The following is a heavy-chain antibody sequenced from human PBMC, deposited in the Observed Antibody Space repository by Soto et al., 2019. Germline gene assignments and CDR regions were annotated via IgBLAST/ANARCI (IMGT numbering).Heavy chain of an antibody. CDR2: ISGSGGST. V-gene: IGHV3-23*01. CDR3: AKDRLAGGFDY. J-gene: IGHJ4*02. CDR1: GFTFSSYA. D-gene: IGHD3-16*01. Sequence: GGSLRLSCAASGFTFSSYAMSWVRQAPGKRLEWVSAISGSGGSTYYADSVKGRFTISRDNSKNTLYLQMNSLRADDTAVYYCAKDRLAGGFDYWGQGTLVTVSS.